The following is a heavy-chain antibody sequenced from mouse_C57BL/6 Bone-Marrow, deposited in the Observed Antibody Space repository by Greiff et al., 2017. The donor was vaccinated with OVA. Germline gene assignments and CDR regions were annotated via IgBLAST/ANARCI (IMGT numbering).Heavy chain of an antibody. V-gene: IGHV1-69*01. CDR3: ARSDWLYYYAMDY. D-gene: IGHD1-2*01. CDR2: IDPSDSYT. J-gene: IGHJ4*01. Sequence: QVQLQQPGAELVMPGASVKLSCKASGYTFTSYWMHRVKQRPGQGLEWIGEIDPSDSYTNYNQKFKGKSTLTVDKSSSTAYMQLSSLTSEDSAVYYCARSDWLYYYAMDYWGQGTSVTVSS. CDR1: GYTFTSYW.